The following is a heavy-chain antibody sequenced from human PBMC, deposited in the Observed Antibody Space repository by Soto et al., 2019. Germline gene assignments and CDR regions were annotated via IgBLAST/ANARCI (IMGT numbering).Heavy chain of an antibody. D-gene: IGHD3-22*01. CDR3: AKSPGMYYYDSSGYYHYDY. CDR2: MSSDGSST. J-gene: IGHJ4*02. V-gene: IGHV3-74*01. Sequence: GGSLRLSCAASGFTFSSYWMHWVRQAPGKKGLVWVSRMSSDGSSTSYADSVKGRFTISRDNAKNTLYLQMNSLRAEDTAVYYCAKSPGMYYYDSSGYYHYDYWGQGTLVTVSS. CDR1: GFTFSSYW.